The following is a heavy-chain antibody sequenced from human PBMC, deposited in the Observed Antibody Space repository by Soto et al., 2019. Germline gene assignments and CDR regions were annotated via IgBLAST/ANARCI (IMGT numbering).Heavy chain of an antibody. V-gene: IGHV4-59*08. CDR2: IYYSGST. D-gene: IGHD5-12*01. CDR1: GGSISSYY. J-gene: IGHJ4*02. Sequence: SETLSLTCTVSGGSISSYYWSWIRQPPGKGLEWIGYIYYSGSTNYNPSLKSRVTISVDTSKNQFSLKLSSVTAADTAVYYCARRRDGYNYPFYFDYWGQGTLVTVSS. CDR3: ARRRDGYNYPFYFDY.